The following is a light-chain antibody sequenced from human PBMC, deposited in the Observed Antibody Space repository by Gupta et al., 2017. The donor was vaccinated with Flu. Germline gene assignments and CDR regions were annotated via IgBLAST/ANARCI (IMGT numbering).Light chain of an antibody. Sequence: SVSGSPGQSVTVCRSGTFVSCDQLRPCKTPTLVLYEETTRPTWIASRFSGSKTDYTSSLTISEHQDEDEADYYCCACAGSSTLVFGGGTKLTVL. J-gene: IGLJ3*02. CDR3: CACAGSSTLV. CDR1: F. CDR2: EET. V-gene: IGLV2-23*01.